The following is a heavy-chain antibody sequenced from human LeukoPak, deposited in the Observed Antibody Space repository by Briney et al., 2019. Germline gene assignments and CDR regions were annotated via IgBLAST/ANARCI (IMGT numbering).Heavy chain of an antibody. CDR1: GYTFTGYF. J-gene: IGHJ4*02. CDR2: INPNSGDT. V-gene: IGHV1-2*02. CDR3: ARDERYDSSGYPFDY. Sequence: ASVKVSCEASGYTFTGYFIHWVRQAPGQGLEWMGWINPNSGDTNYAQKFQGRVTMTRDTSISTAYMELSSLRSDDTAMFYCARDERYDSSGYPFDYWGQGTLVTVSS. D-gene: IGHD3-22*01.